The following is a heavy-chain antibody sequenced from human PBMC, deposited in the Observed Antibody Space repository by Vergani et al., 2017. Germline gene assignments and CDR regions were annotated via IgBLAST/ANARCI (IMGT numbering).Heavy chain of an antibody. V-gene: IGHV4-39*01. CDR3: ARRTVIISPYYYYGMDV. CDR2: IYYNEST. CDR1: GGSISSSSYY. Sequence: QLQLPESGPGLVKPSETLSLTCTVSGGSISSSSYYWGWIRQPPGKGLQWIGSIYYNESTYYNPSLKSRVTISVDTPKNQFSLKLSSVTAADTAIYYCARRTVIISPYYYYGMDVWGQGTTVTVSS. D-gene: IGHD3-22*01. J-gene: IGHJ6*02.